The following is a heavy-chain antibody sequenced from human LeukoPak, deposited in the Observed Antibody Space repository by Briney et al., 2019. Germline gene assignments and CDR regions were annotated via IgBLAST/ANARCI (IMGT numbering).Heavy chain of an antibody. Sequence: ASVKVSCKASGYTFTSYGISWVRQAPGQGLEWMGWISAYNGNTNYAQKLQGRVTMTTDTFTSTAYMELRSLRSDDTAVYYCASSYRYGDYDGYWGQGTLVTVSS. CDR2: ISAYNGNT. V-gene: IGHV1-18*01. J-gene: IGHJ4*02. CDR3: ASSYRYGDYDGY. D-gene: IGHD3-16*02. CDR1: GYTFTSYG.